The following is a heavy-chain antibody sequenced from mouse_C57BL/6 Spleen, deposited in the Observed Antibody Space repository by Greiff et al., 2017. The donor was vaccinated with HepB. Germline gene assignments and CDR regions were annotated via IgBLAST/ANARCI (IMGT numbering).Heavy chain of an antibody. CDR3: ARGDYGSNYFDY. Sequence: VQLQQSGAELVRPGASVKLSCKASGYTFTDYYINWVKQRPGQGLEWIARIYPGSGNTYYNEKFKGKATLTAEKSSSTAYMQLSSLTSEDSAVYFCARGDYGSNYFDYWGQGTTLTVSS. CDR2: IYPGSGNT. D-gene: IGHD1-1*01. V-gene: IGHV1-76*01. J-gene: IGHJ2*01. CDR1: GYTFTDYY.